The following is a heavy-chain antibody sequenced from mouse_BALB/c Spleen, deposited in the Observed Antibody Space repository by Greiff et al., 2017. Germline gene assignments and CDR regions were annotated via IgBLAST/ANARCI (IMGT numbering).Heavy chain of an antibody. CDR2: ISYDGSN. D-gene: IGHD1-1*02. Sequence: VQLKESGPGLVKPSQSLSLTCSVTGYSITSGYYWNWIRQFPGNKLEWMGYISYDGSNNYNPSLKNRISITRDTSKNQFFLKLNSVTTEDTATYYCARDGGNYVPMDYWGQGTSVTVSS. CDR3: ARDGGNYVPMDY. J-gene: IGHJ4*01. V-gene: IGHV3-6*02. CDR1: GYSITSGYY.